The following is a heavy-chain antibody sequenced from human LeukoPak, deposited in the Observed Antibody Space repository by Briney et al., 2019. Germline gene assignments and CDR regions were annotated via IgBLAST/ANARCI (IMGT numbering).Heavy chain of an antibody. CDR2: ISWNSGSI. Sequence: GGSLRLSCAASGFTFDDYAMHWVRQAPGKGLEWVSGISWNSGSIGYADSVKGRFTISRDNAKNSLYLQMNSLRAEDTALYYCAKGRYYDSSGYFDYWGQGTLVTVSS. J-gene: IGHJ4*02. CDR1: GFTFDDYA. V-gene: IGHV3-9*01. CDR3: AKGRYYDSSGYFDY. D-gene: IGHD3-22*01.